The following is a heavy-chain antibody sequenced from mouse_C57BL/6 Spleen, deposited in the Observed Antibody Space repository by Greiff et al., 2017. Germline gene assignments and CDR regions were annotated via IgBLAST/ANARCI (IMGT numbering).Heavy chain of an antibody. J-gene: IGHJ4*01. D-gene: IGHD2-12*01. CDR2: SRNKANDYTT. CDR3: ARDGYYDAMDY. CDR1: GFTFSDFY. Sequence: EVKLMESGGGLVQSGRSLRLSCATSGFTFSDFYMEWVRQAPGKGLEWIAASRNKANDYTTEYSASVKGRFIVSRDTSQSILYLQMNALRAEDTAIYYCARDGYYDAMDYWGQGTSGTVSS. V-gene: IGHV7-1*01.